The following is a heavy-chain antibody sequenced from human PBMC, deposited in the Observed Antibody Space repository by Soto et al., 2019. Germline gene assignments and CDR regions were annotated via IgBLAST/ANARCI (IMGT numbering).Heavy chain of an antibody. CDR2: IWCGGSNT. V-gene: IGHV3-33*06. CDR3: AKDRTYYDFWSGFDY. J-gene: IGHJ4*02. D-gene: IGHD3-3*01. CDR1: GFFLRDFG. Sequence: PGGSLRLSCVASGFFLRDFGMHWVRQAPGKWLEWVSVIWCGGSNTYYADSVKGRFTISRDNSKNTLYLQMNSLRAEDTAVYYCAKDRTYYDFWSGFDYWGQGTLVTVSS.